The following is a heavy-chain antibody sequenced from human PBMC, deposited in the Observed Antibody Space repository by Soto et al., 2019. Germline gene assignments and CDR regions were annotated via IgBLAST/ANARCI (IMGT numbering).Heavy chain of an antibody. Sequence: QVPLVQSGAEEEKPGASVKVSCKASGYTFTGYAMHWVRQAPGQRLEWMGWINAGNGNTKYSQKFQGRVTITRDTSASTAYMELSSLRSEDTAVYYCARAVAVAADFDYWGQGTLVTVSS. V-gene: IGHV1-3*05. CDR2: INAGNGNT. D-gene: IGHD6-19*01. J-gene: IGHJ4*02. CDR1: GYTFTGYA. CDR3: ARAVAVAADFDY.